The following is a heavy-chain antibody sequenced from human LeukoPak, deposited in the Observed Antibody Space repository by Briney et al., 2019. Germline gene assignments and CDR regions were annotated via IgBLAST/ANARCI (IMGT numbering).Heavy chain of an antibody. V-gene: IGHV3-21*01. J-gene: IGHJ4*02. CDR2: ISVRSNYI. D-gene: IGHD3-22*01. CDR3: VRLRRNSDTSGFYYYYDY. Sequence: GGSLRLSCAASGYAFSSYSINWVRQAPGKGLEWVSSISVRSNYIYYADSVRGRFSISRDDARDSLYLQMNSLRAEDTAVYYCVRLRRNSDTSGFYYYYDYWGQGTLVTVSS. CDR1: GYAFSSYS.